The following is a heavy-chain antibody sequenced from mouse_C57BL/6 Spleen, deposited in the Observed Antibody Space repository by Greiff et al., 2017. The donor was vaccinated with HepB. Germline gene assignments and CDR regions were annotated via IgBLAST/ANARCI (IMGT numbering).Heavy chain of an antibody. CDR1: GYAFSSSW. J-gene: IGHJ3*01. Sequence: VQLQQSGPELVKPGASVKISCKASGYAFSSSWMNWVKQRPGKGLEWIGRIYPGDGDTNYNGKFKGKATLTADKSSSTAYMQLSSLTSEDSAVYFCARSIYYGSREEGFAYWGQGTLVTVSA. D-gene: IGHD1-1*01. CDR2: IYPGDGDT. CDR3: ARSIYYGSREEGFAY. V-gene: IGHV1-82*01.